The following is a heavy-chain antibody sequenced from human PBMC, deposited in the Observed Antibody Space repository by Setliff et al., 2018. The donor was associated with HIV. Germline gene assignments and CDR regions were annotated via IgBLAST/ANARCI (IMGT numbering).Heavy chain of an antibody. V-gene: IGHV1-8*02. CDR1: GYTFTSYD. CDR2: MNPNSGNT. D-gene: IGHD5-18*01. CDR3: ARRGHEAYGYYHYYYYMDV. J-gene: IGHJ6*03. Sequence: GASVKVSCKASGYTFTSYDINWVRQATGQGLEWMGWMNPNSGNTGYAQKFQGRVTMTRNTSISTAYMELSSLRSEDTAVYYCARRGHEAYGYYHYYYYMDVWGKGTTVTVSS.